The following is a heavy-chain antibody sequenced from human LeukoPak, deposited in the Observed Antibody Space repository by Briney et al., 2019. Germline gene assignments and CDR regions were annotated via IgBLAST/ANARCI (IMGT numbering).Heavy chain of an antibody. J-gene: IGHJ4*02. CDR1: GGSISSGNW. Sequence: SGTLSLTCAVSGGSISSGNWWNWVRQPPGKGLEWIGEVYHSGSTNYNPSLKSRVTMSVDKSKNQFSLKLSSVTAADTAVYYCARVEYGNYVVLDYWGQGTLVTVSS. CDR3: ARVEYGNYVVLDY. D-gene: IGHD4-11*01. V-gene: IGHV4-4*02. CDR2: VYHSGST.